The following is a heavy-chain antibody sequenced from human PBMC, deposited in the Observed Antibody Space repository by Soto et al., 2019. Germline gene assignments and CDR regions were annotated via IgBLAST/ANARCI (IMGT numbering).Heavy chain of an antibody. CDR2: IYYSGHT. V-gene: IGHV4-59*01. Sequence: SETLSLTCPLSGVSISRYYWIWIRQPPGKGQEWIGYIYYSGHTNYNPSLKSRVTISVDTSKNQFSLKLSSVTAADEAVYYCARDWRYGMDVWGQVTTVTVSS. J-gene: IGHJ6*02. CDR3: ARDWRYGMDV. CDR1: GVSISRYY.